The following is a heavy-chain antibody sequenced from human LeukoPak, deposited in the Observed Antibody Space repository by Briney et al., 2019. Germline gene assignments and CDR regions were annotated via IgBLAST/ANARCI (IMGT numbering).Heavy chain of an antibody. CDR3: ARQEELGYCSGGSWYRNDAFDI. Sequence: PSETLSLTCTVSGGSISSSSYYWGWIRQPPGKGLEWIGSIYYSGSTYYNPSLKSRVTISVDTSKNQFSLKLSSVTAADTAVYYCARQEELGYCSGGSWYRNDAFDIWGQGTMVTVSS. J-gene: IGHJ3*02. CDR1: GGSISSSSYY. CDR2: IYYSGST. D-gene: IGHD2-15*01. V-gene: IGHV4-39*01.